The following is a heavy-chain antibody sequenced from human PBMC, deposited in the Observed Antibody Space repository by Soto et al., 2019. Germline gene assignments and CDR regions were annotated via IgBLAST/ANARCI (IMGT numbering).Heavy chain of an antibody. V-gene: IGHV1-8*01. Sequence: XSVKLTSKASGSPFSSDDINWVRQAHGQGLEWMGWMNPNSGNTGYAQKFQGRVTMTRNTSISTAYMELSSLRSEDTAVYYCARGRGWLYYYYGMDVWGQGTTVTVSS. J-gene: IGHJ6*02. CDR3: ARGRGWLYYYYGMDV. D-gene: IGHD5-12*01. CDR1: GSPFSSDD. CDR2: MNPNSGNT.